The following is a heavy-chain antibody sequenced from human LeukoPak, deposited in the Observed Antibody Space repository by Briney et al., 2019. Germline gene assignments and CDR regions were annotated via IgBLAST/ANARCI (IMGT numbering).Heavy chain of an antibody. D-gene: IGHD6-19*01. V-gene: IGHV3-9*01. Sequence: GGSLRLSCAASGFTFDDYAMHWVRQAPGKGLEWVSGISWNSGSIGYADSVKGRFTISRDNAKNSLYLQMNSLRAEDTALYYRAKDSSSAVEGGVAGGDFDYWGQGTLVTVSS. CDR3: AKDSSSAVEGGVAGGDFDY. CDR1: GFTFDDYA. CDR2: ISWNSGSI. J-gene: IGHJ4*02.